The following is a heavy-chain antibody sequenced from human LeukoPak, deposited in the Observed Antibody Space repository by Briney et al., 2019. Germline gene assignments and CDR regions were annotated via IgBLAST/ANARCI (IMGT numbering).Heavy chain of an antibody. CDR2: INHSGST. V-gene: IGHV4-34*01. Sequence: ASETLSLTCAVYGGSFSGYYWSWIRQPPGKGLEWIGEINHSGSTNYNPSLKSRVTISVDTSKNQFSLKLSSVTAADTAVYYCATLTTTGQNDYWGQGTLVTVSS. J-gene: IGHJ4*02. D-gene: IGHD4-17*01. CDR3: ATLTTTGQNDY. CDR1: GGSFSGYY.